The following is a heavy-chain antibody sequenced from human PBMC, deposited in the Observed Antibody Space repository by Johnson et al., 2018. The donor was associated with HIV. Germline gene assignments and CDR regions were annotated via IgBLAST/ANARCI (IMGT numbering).Heavy chain of an antibody. V-gene: IGHV3-30*04. CDR2: ISYDGNSK. CDR3: ARSNRSSMIVLVTGGAFDI. D-gene: IGHD3-22*01. J-gene: IGHJ3*02. CDR1: GFTFSSYP. Sequence: QVQLVESGGGVVQPGRSLRLSCAASGFTFSSYPMHWVRQAPGKGLEWVAFISYDGNSKYYADSVKGRFTISRDNSKNTLYLQMSSLRAEYTAVYYCARSNRSSMIVLVTGGAFDIWGQGTMVTVSS.